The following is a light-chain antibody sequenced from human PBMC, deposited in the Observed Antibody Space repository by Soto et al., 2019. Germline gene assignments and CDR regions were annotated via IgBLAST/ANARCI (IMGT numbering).Light chain of an antibody. Sequence: EIVLTHSPGSLSLSPGERATLSCRASQSVSSNYLAWYQQKPGQAPRLLIYGASSRATGIPDRFSGSGSGTDFTFTISRLEPEDFAVYYCQQFDNSLLTFGGGTKVDTK. CDR1: QSVSSNY. CDR3: QQFDNSLLT. V-gene: IGKV3-20*01. CDR2: GAS. J-gene: IGKJ4*01.